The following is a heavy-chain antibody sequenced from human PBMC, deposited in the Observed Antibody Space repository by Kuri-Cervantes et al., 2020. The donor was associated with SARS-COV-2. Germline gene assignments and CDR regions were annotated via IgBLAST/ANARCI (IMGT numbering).Heavy chain of an antibody. CDR2: IIPLFGTT. Sequence: SVKVSCKASGGTFSSYAVTWVRQAPGRGLEWMGRIIPLFGTTIYAGNFRGRVTLTVDKSANTAYMELSSLRSEDTAVYYCARPYCTSSTCYDGTFDSWGQGTLVTVSS. D-gene: IGHD2-2*01. CDR3: ARPYCTSSTCYDGTFDS. V-gene: IGHV1-69*06. J-gene: IGHJ4*02. CDR1: GGTFSSYA.